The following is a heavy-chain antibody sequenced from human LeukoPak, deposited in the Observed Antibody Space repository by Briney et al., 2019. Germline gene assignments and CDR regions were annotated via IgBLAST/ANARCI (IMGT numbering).Heavy chain of an antibody. J-gene: IGHJ5*02. V-gene: IGHV3-33*06. Sequence: GGSLRLSCAASGFTFSSYGMHWVRQAPGKGLEWVAVIWYDGSNKYYADSVKGRFTISRDNSKNTLYLQMNSLRAEDTAVYYCAKVVVSRSNWFDPWGQGTLVTVSS. CDR1: GFTFSSYG. D-gene: IGHD2-15*01. CDR3: AKVVVSRSNWFDP. CDR2: IWYDGSNK.